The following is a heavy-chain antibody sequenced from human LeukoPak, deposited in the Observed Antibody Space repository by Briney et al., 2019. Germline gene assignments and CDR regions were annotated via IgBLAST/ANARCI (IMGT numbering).Heavy chain of an antibody. CDR1: GFTFSSYS. J-gene: IGHJ3*02. V-gene: IGHV3-21*01. CDR3: ATTSHSGYDI. D-gene: IGHD2-2*01. CDR2: ISSSSSYI. Sequence: PGGSLRLSCAASGFTFSSYSMNWVRQAPGKGLEWVSSISSSSSYIYYADSVKGRFTISRDSAKNSLYLQMNSLRAEDTAVYYCATTSHSGYDIWGRGTMVTVSS.